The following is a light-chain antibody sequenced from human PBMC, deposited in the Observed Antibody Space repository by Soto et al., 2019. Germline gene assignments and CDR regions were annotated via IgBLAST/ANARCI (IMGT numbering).Light chain of an antibody. V-gene: IGKV1-27*01. J-gene: IGKJ4*01. Sequence: DIQMTQSPSSLSASVGDRVTITCRASQGIRNYLAWYQQKPGKVPKLLIYAASTLQSGVPSRFRGSGSGTDFTLTISSLQPEDVALYFCQKYNSAPPFTCGGGSKVEI. CDR3: QKYNSAPPFT. CDR2: AAS. CDR1: QGIRNY.